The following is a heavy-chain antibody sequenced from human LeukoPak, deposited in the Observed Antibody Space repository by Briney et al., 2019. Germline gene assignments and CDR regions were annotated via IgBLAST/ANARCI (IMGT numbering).Heavy chain of an antibody. CDR1: GFTFSSYR. CDR2: ISSSGNDV. J-gene: IGHJ4*02. V-gene: IGHV3-48*01. Sequence: GGSLRLSCAASGFTFSSYRMNWVRQAPGKGLEWVSYISSSGNDVAYADSVKGRFTISRDNARNLLYLQMNTLRAEDTAVYYCARGGAARPDYWGQGTLVTVSS. D-gene: IGHD6-6*01. CDR3: ARGGAARPDY.